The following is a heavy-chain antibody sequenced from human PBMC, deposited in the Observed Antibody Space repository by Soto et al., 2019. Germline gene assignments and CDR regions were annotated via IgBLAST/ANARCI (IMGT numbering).Heavy chain of an antibody. CDR3: ARGGYQGHYYYCGMDV. CDR1: GFTFSSYA. V-gene: IGHV3-64*02. Sequence: EVQLVESGEGLVQPGGSLRLSCAASGFTFSSYAMHWVRQAPGKGLEYVSGISSNGGSTHYADSVKGRFTISRDNSKNTLYLQMGRLRAEDMAVYYCARGGYQGHYYYCGMDVWGQGTTVTVSS. CDR2: ISSNGGST. D-gene: IGHD6-25*01. J-gene: IGHJ6*02.